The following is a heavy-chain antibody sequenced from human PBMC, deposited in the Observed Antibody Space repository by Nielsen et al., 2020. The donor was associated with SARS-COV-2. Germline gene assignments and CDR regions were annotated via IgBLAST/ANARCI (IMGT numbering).Heavy chain of an antibody. Sequence: GESLKISCAASGFTFSSYAMSWVRQAPGKGLEWVSAISGSGGSTYYADSVKGRFTISRDNSKNTLYLQMNSLRAEDTAVYYCAKDGGEGRYYYYYGMDVWGQGTTVTVSS. V-gene: IGHV3-23*01. CDR2: ISGSGGST. J-gene: IGHJ6*02. CDR1: GFTFSSYA. CDR3: AKDGGEGRYYYYYGMDV. D-gene: IGHD1-26*01.